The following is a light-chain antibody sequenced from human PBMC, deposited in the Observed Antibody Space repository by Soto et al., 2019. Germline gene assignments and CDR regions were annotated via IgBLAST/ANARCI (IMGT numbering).Light chain of an antibody. CDR1: SSAVGGYNY. J-gene: IGLJ2*01. V-gene: IGLV2-8*01. Sequence: QPVLTQPPSASGSPGQSVTISCTGTSSAVGGYNYVSWYQQHPGKAPKLMIYEVSKRPSGVPDRVSGSKSGNTASLTVSGLQAEDEDDYYCSSYAGSNNFVVFGGGTKLTVL. CDR2: EVS. CDR3: SSYAGSNNFVV.